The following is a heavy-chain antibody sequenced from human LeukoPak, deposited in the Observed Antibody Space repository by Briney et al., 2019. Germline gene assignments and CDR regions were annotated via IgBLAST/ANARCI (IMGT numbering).Heavy chain of an antibody. Sequence: GGSLRLSCVASGFTFSSYNINWVRQAPGKGLEWVSSISSSSSYIYYADSVKGRFTIFRDNAKNSLYLQMNSLRAEDTAVYYCARGLLVEAGNFDYWGQGTLVTVSS. V-gene: IGHV3-21*06. D-gene: IGHD1-26*01. CDR3: ARGLLVEAGNFDY. J-gene: IGHJ4*02. CDR1: GFTFSSYN. CDR2: ISSSSSYI.